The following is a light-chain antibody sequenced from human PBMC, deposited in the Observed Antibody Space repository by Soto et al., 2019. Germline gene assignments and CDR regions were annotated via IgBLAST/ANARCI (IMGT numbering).Light chain of an antibody. V-gene: IGLV2-14*03. Sequence: QSALAQPASVSGSPGQSITISCTGTSSDVGGHYYVSWYQHHPGKAPKLMIYDVNNRPSGVSNRFSGSKSGNPASLTISGLQAEDEADYYCASYTTSSALGLFGGGTKLTVL. CDR2: DVN. J-gene: IGLJ2*01. CDR1: SSDVGGHYY. CDR3: ASYTTSSALGL.